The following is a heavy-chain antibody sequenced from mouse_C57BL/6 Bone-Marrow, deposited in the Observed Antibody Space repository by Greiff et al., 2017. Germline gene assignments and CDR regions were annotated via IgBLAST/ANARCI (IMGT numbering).Heavy chain of an antibody. D-gene: IGHD2-3*01. Sequence: VQLQQPGAELVKPGASVKMSCKASGYTFTSYWITWVKQRPGQGLEWIGDIYPGSGSTNYNEKFKSKGTLTVDTSSSTAYMQLSSLTSEDSAVYYCALYDCLQDYAMDYWGQGTSVTVSS. CDR1: GYTFTSYW. V-gene: IGHV1-55*01. CDR2: IYPGSGST. CDR3: ALYDCLQDYAMDY. J-gene: IGHJ4*01.